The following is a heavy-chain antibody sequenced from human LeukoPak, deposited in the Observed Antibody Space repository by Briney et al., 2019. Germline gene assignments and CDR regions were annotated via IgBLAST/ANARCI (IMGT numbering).Heavy chain of an antibody. V-gene: IGHV3-7*01. CDR3: GRGKVWSRTYFDF. CDR1: GFTFSSHW. J-gene: IGHJ4*02. CDR2: INHFGNEE. Sequence: GESLRLSCAASGFTFSSHWMTWVRQAPGKGLEWVANINHFGNEEYYVDSVKGRFTISRDNAKNSLYLQMNSLRAEDTAVYYCGRGKVWSRTYFDFWGQGTLVTVSS. D-gene: IGHD3-10*01.